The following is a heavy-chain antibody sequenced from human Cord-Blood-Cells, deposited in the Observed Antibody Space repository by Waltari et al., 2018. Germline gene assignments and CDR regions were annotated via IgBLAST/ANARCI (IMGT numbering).Heavy chain of an antibody. CDR2: IYPGDSDT. V-gene: IGHV5-51*01. CDR1: GHSFTSYW. Sequence: EVQLVQSGAEVKKPGESLKISCKGSGHSFTSYWIGWGRQMRGKDRAWMGIIYPGDSDTRYSPSFQGQVTISADKSISTAYLQWSSLKASDTAMYYCARRIGYCSSTSCYKGWYFDLWGRGTLVTVSS. D-gene: IGHD2-2*02. J-gene: IGHJ2*01. CDR3: ARRIGYCSSTSCYKGWYFDL.